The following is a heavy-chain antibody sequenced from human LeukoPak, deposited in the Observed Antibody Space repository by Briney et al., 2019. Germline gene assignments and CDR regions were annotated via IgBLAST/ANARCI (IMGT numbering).Heavy chain of an antibody. Sequence: GGSLRHSCVASGFTFRSYAMHWVRQAPGKGLEWVALISYDGSNKYYADSVKGRFTISRDNYKNTLYLQMNSLRAEDTAVYYCARGGVYSSGSYYLYYFDYWGQGTLVTVSS. V-gene: IGHV3-30-3*01. D-gene: IGHD6-19*01. J-gene: IGHJ4*02. CDR1: GFTFRSYA. CDR3: ARGGVYSSGSYYLYYFDY. CDR2: ISYDGSNK.